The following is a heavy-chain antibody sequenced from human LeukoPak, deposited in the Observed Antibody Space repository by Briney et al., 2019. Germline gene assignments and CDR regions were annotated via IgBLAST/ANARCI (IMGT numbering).Heavy chain of an antibody. J-gene: IGHJ3*02. CDR3: RCSGSTSSSGAFDI. Sequence: GASVKVSCKASGGTFSSYAISWVRQAPGQGLEWMGGIIPIFGTANYAQKFQGRVTITADESTSTAYMELSSLRSEDTAVYYRRCSGSTSSSGAFDIWGQGTMVTVSS. CDR1: GGTFSSYA. D-gene: IGHD1-26*01. V-gene: IGHV1-69*13. CDR2: IIPIFGTA.